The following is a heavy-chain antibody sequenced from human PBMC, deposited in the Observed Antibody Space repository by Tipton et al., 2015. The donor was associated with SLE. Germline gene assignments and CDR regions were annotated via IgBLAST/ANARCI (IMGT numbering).Heavy chain of an antibody. CDR3: ARDRAGRAGAFDI. D-gene: IGHD6-19*01. V-gene: IGHV3-21*01. CDR2: ISSSSSYI. Sequence: GSLRLSCAASGFTFGYYSMNWVRQAPGKGLEWVSSISSSSSYIYYADSVKGRLTISRDNAKNSLYLQMNSLRAEDTAVYYCARDRAGRAGAFDIWGQGTMVTVSS. J-gene: IGHJ3*02. CDR1: GFTFGYYS.